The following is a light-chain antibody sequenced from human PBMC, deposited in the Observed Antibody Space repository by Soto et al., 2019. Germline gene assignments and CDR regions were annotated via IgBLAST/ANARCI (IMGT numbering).Light chain of an antibody. CDR1: QSGSSSY. V-gene: IGKV3-20*01. J-gene: IGKJ1*01. CDR3: QQYGSSPQT. CDR2: GAS. Sequence: SLSPGTLSLSSGERATLSCRASQSGSSSYLAWYQQKPGQAPRLLIYGASSRATGIPDRFSGSGSGTDFTLTISRLEPEDFAVYYCQQYGSSPQTFGQGTMV.